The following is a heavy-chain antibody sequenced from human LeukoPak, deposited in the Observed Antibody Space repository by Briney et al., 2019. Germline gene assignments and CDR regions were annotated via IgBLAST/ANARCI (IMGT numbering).Heavy chain of an antibody. CDR2: ICGVDKRT. J-gene: IGHJ4*02. CDR3: KWAGDVSLSHNYSGPLDH. D-gene: IGHD2-21*01. CDR1: GFTFSANP. V-gene: IGHV3-23*01. Sequence: GGSLRLSCAASGFTFSANPLTWVPRSPGKGLEGGSSICGVDKRTYYADSVRGRFTTSRDNYKNTLFLQMNRLRAEDTAMYCAKWAGDVSLSHNYSGPLDHWGQGTLVTFSS.